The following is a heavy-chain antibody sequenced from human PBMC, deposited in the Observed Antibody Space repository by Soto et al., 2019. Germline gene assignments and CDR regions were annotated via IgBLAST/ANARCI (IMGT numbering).Heavy chain of an antibody. J-gene: IGHJ4*02. CDR1: GFSLSNARMG. CDR2: IFSNDEK. Sequence: SGPTLVNPTETLTLTCTVSGFSLSNARMGVSWIRQPPGKALEWLAHIFSNDEKSYSTSLKSRLTISKDTSKSQVVLTMTNMDPVDTATYFFARILRPNYYDSSGYSDYWGQGTLVTVSS. V-gene: IGHV2-26*01. CDR3: ARILRPNYYDSSGYSDY. D-gene: IGHD3-22*01.